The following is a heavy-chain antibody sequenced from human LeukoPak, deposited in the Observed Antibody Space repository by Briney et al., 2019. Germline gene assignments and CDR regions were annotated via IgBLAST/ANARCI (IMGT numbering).Heavy chain of an antibody. CDR2: IYHSGRT. J-gene: IGHJ4*02. D-gene: IGHD4-23*01. Sequence: SETQSLTCTVSGYSISSGYYWGWIRQPPGKGLEWIVSIYHSGRTYYNPSLKSRVTISVDTSKNQFSLKLSSVTAADTAVYYCATHTVVTAFDYWGQGTLVTVSS. V-gene: IGHV4-38-2*02. CDR1: GYSISSGYY. CDR3: ATHTVVTAFDY.